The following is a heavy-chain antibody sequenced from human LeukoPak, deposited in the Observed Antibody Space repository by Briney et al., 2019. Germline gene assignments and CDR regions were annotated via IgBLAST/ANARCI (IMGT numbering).Heavy chain of an antibody. Sequence: SVKVSCKASGGTFSSYGINWVRQAPGQGLEWMGGITPMFRTSNYAQKFQGRVTITTDESASPTYMELSSLGSEDTAVYYCARGRLGYCSNSGCSFDYWGQGTLVTVSS. CDR3: ARGRLGYCSNSGCSFDY. V-gene: IGHV1-69*05. CDR2: ITPMFRTS. J-gene: IGHJ4*02. CDR1: GGTFSSYG. D-gene: IGHD2-2*01.